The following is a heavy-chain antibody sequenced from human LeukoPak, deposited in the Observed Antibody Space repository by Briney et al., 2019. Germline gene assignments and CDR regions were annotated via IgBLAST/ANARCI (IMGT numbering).Heavy chain of an antibody. CDR1: GYTFTNYY. CDR2: INPSTGST. V-gene: IGHV1-46*01. D-gene: IGHD1-26*01. Sequence: ASVKVSCKTSGYTFTNYYIQWVRQAPGQGLEWMGIINPSTGSTTYAQKFQGRVTMTRDMSTSTVYMEVSSLRSDDTAVYYCARDPGDSGRPKYYFDYWGQGTLVTVSS. J-gene: IGHJ4*02. CDR3: ARDPGDSGRPKYYFDY.